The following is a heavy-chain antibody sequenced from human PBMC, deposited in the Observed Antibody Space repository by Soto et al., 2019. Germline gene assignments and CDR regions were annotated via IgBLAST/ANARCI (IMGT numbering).Heavy chain of an antibody. CDR3: AKGSRSGDY. J-gene: IGHJ4*02. CDR1: GASITSSY. V-gene: IGHV4-59*01. D-gene: IGHD6-25*01. Sequence: QVQLQESGPGLVKPSETLSLTCTVSGASITSSYWTWIRQSPGKGLEWIGYMYYSGITNYNPSLRGRVTISADTSKNLLALNLSSVTAADTAVYYCAKGSRSGDYWGQGTLVTVSS. CDR2: MYYSGIT.